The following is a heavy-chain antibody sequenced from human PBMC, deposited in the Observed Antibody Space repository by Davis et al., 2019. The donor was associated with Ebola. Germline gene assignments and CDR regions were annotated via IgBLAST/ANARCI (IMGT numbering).Heavy chain of an antibody. Sequence: SETLSLTCTVSGGSVSSGSYYWSWIRQPPGKGLEWIGEINHSGSTNYNPSLKSRVTISVDTSKNQFSLKLSSVTAADTAVYYCARVDSSSWYDYWGQGTLVTVSS. CDR1: GGSVSSGSYY. J-gene: IGHJ4*02. V-gene: IGHV4-61*01. CDR2: INHSGST. CDR3: ARVDSSSWYDY. D-gene: IGHD6-13*01.